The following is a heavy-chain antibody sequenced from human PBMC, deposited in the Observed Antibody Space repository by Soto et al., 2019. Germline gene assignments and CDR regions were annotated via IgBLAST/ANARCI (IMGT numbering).Heavy chain of an antibody. CDR3: AYPGDSGFDPNFDS. J-gene: IGHJ4*02. CDR2: ISASTITS. D-gene: IGHD5-12*01. Sequence: EVQLLESGGGLVQPGESLRLSCAASGFTFRKYAMSWVRQAPGKGLEWVSAISASTITSYYADSVKGRFTISRDNSANSLYLQMNGLRAEDTAIYYSAYPGDSGFDPNFDSWGQGTMVTVSS. CDR1: GFTFRKYA. V-gene: IGHV3-23*01.